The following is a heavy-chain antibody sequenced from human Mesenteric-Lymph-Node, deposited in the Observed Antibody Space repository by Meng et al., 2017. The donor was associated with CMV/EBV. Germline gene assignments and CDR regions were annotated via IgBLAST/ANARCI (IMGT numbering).Heavy chain of an antibody. J-gene: IGHJ4*02. D-gene: IGHD2-21*01. V-gene: IGHV4-61*01. CDR3: ARAGHTGSPGYYLDY. Sequence: SETLSLTCTVSGGSVSSGPFFWSWIRQAPGKELEWIGYNHYSETTNYNPSLKSRATISVDTSNNQFSLRLTSVTAADTAVYYCARAGHTGSPGYYLDYWGQGMLVTVSS. CDR1: GGSVSSGPFF. CDR2: NHYSETT.